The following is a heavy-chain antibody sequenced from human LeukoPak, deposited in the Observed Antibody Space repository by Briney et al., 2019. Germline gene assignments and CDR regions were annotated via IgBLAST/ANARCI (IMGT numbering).Heavy chain of an antibody. J-gene: IGHJ4*02. CDR2: VSGTGLTT. D-gene: IGHD2-8*02. V-gene: IGHV3-23*01. CDR1: VFTFSSYA. CDR3: AKELLGFDY. Sequence: GGSLRLSCAASVFTFSSYAMSWVREAPGRGLEWVSAVSGTGLTTYYADSVKGRFIVSRDNSKNTVCLQLNSLRGEDAAVYYCAKELLGFDYWGQGTLVTVSS.